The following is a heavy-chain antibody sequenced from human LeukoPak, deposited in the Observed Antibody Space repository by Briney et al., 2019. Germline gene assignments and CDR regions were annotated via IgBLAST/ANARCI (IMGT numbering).Heavy chain of an antibody. CDR2: IYTSGST. D-gene: IGHD3-3*01. CDR3: ATTRFLEWLLYYFDY. CDR1: GGSISSGSYY. Sequence: SETLSLTCTVSGGSISSGSYYWSWIRQPAGKGLEWIGRIYTSGSTNYNPSLKSRVTISVDTSKNQFSLKLSSVTAADTAVYYCATTRFLEWLLYYFDYWGQGTLVTVSS. V-gene: IGHV4-61*02. J-gene: IGHJ4*02.